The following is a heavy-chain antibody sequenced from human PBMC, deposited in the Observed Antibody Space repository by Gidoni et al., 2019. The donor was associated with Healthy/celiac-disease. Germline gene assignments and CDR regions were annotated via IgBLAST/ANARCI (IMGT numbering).Heavy chain of an antibody. Sequence: EVQLVQSGAEVKKPGESLRISCKGSAYSFTRYWITWVRQIPGKGLEWMGRIDPSDSYTNYSPSFQGHVTISADKSIRTAYLQWSSLKASDTAMYYCARRVSYYDSSGYRKYYFDYWGQGTLVTVSS. D-gene: IGHD3-22*01. V-gene: IGHV5-10-1*03. CDR1: AYSFTRYW. J-gene: IGHJ4*02. CDR2: IDPSDSYT. CDR3: ARRVSYYDSSGYRKYYFDY.